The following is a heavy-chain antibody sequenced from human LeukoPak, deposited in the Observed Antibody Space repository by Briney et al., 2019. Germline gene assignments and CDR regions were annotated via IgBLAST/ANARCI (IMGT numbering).Heavy chain of an antibody. CDR2: ISSSSSYI. V-gene: IGHV3-21*01. CDR3: ARDYGDYGYFQH. J-gene: IGHJ1*01. Sequence: PGGSLRLSCAASGFTVSTYYMNWVRQAPGKGLEWVSSISSSSSYIYYADSVKGRFTISRDNAKNSLYLQMNSLRAEDTAVYYCARDYGDYGYFQHWGQGTLVTVSS. CDR1: GFTVSTYY. D-gene: IGHD4-17*01.